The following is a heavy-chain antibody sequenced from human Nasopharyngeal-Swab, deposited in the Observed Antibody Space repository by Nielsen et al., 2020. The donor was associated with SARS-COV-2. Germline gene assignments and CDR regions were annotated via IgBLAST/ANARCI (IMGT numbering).Heavy chain of an antibody. CDR2: IYYSGST. D-gene: IGHD6-13*01. CDR3: AREGIAAAGTFDYYYYYMDV. CDR1: GGSISSGGYY. J-gene: IGHJ6*03. Sequence: SETLSLTCTVSGGSISSGGYYWSWIRQHPGKGLEWIGYIYYSGSTYYNPSLKSRATISVDTSKNQFSLKLSSVTAADTAVYYCAREGIAAAGTFDYYYYYMDVWGKGTTVTVSS. V-gene: IGHV4-31*03.